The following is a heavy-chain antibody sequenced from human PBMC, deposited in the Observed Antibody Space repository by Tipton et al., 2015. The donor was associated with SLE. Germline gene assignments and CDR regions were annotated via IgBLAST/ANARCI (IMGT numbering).Heavy chain of an antibody. V-gene: IGHV3-7*05. Sequence: SLRLSCAASGFTFSRYWMSWVRQAPGKGLEWVANIHQDGSEKYYVDSVKGRFTISRDNAKNSLYLQMNSLRAEDTAVYYCAKVGSSVRNYWGQGTLVTVSS. J-gene: IGHJ4*02. D-gene: IGHD6-13*01. CDR3: AKVGSSVRNY. CDR2: IHQDGSEK. CDR1: GFTFSRYW.